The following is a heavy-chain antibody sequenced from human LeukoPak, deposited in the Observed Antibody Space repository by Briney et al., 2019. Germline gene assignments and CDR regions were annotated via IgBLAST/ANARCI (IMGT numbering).Heavy chain of an antibody. D-gene: IGHD3-22*01. J-gene: IGHJ4*02. Sequence: SETLSLTCTVSGGSISSSSYYWGWIRQPPGKGLEWIGSIYYSGSTYYNPSLKSRVTISIDTSKNQFSLKLSSVTAADTAVYYCARVKGYYYDSSGYHMRHFDYWGQGTLVTVSS. CDR2: IYYSGST. CDR1: GGSISSSSYY. V-gene: IGHV4-39*07. CDR3: ARVKGYYYDSSGYHMRHFDY.